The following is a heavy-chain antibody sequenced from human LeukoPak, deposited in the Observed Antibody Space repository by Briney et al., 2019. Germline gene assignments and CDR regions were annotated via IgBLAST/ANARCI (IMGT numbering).Heavy chain of an antibody. Sequence: ATVHSSPNANGYIYTSYGLSRASHDSAHGLVRMSSVSTYNGNTKYAQNLQGRVTTATDTPTSTAYMELRSLRSDDTAMYYCARQSTGSYYSPIDHWGQGTLVTVSS. V-gene: IGHV1-18*01. D-gene: IGHD1-26*01. CDR1: GYIYTSYG. CDR3: ARQSTGSYYSPIDH. J-gene: IGHJ4*02. CDR2: VSTYNGNT.